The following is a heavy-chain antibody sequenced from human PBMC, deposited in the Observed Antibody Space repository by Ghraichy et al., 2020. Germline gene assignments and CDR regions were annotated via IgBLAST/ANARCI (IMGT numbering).Heavy chain of an antibody. V-gene: IGHV4-39*01. J-gene: IGHJ5*02. CDR2: IHYRGST. Sequence: SETLSLTCAVFGDSINSGAYYWGWIRQPPGKGLEWIGSIHYRGSTFSNPSLASRVTMSASTSKNQFSLRVTSVAATDTSFYSCARHALTRDVTNWFDPWGPGTLVTVSS. CDR1: GDSINSGAYY. D-gene: IGHD4-11*01. CDR3: ARHALTRDVTNWFDP.